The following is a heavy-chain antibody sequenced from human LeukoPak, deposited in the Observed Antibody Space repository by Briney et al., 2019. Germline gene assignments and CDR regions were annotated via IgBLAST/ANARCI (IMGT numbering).Heavy chain of an antibody. CDR3: ARVGSGSYYGGFDY. CDR2: ISSSSSYI. CDR1: GFTFSSYS. J-gene: IGHJ4*02. Sequence: GGSLRLSCAASGFTFSSYSMNWVRQAPGKGLEWVSSISSSSSYIYYADSVKGRFTISRDTTKNSQYLQMNSLRAEDTAVYYCARVGSGSYYGGFDYWGQGTLVTVSS. D-gene: IGHD3-10*01. V-gene: IGHV3-21*01.